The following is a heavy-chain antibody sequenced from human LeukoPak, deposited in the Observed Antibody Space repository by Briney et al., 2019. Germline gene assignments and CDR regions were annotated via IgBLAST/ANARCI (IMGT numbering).Heavy chain of an antibody. V-gene: IGHV4-4*02. CDR2: IYHSGST. J-gene: IGHJ6*02. CDR1: GGSISSSNW. Sequence: ASETLSLTCAVSGGSISSSNWWSWVRQPPGKGLEWIGEIYHSGSTNYNPSLKSRVTISVDRSKNQFSLKLSSVTAADTAVYYCAKGPNGYCSSTSCYRYGMDVWGQGTTVTVSS. D-gene: IGHD2-2*03. CDR3: AKGPNGYCSSTSCYRYGMDV.